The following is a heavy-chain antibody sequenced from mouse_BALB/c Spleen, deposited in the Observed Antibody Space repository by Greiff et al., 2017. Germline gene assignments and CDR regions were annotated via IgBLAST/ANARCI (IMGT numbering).Heavy chain of an antibody. Sequence: VQLQQSGAELVRPGTSVKVSCKASGYAFTNYLIEWVKQRPGQGLEWIGVINPGSGGTNYNEKFKGKATLTADKSSSTAYMQLSSLTSDDSAVYFCARGVYDGYYGGAYWGQGTLVTVSA. CDR3: ARGVYDGYYGGAY. CDR2: INPGSGGT. D-gene: IGHD2-3*01. J-gene: IGHJ3*01. V-gene: IGHV1-54*01. CDR1: GYAFTNYL.